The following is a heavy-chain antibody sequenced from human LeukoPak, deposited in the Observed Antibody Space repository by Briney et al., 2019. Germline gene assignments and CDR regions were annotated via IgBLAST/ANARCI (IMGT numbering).Heavy chain of an antibody. V-gene: IGHV3-64D*06. CDR3: IKDRGSSGWDFDS. CDR2: ISGNGVAT. Sequence: GGSLRLSCSASGFVFSDYATHWARQAPGKGLEYLSGISGNGVATYYVDSVQGRFTVSRDNSKTTLYLQINSLRREDTAFYYCIKDRGSSGWDFDSWGQGTLLTVSS. D-gene: IGHD6-19*01. J-gene: IGHJ4*02. CDR1: GFVFSDYA.